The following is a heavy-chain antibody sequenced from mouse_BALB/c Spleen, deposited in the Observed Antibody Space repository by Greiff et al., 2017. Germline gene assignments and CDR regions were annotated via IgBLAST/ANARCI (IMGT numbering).Heavy chain of an antibody. Sequence: QVQLQQSGPELVKPGASVKISCKASGYAFSSSWMNWVKQRPGQGLEWIGRIYPGDGDTNYNGKFKGKATLTGDKSSSTAYMQLSSLTSVDSAVYFCARRNLLLRLQGGAMDYWGQGTSVTVSS. CDR2: IYPGDGDT. CDR1: GYAFSSSW. CDR3: ARRNLLLRLQGGAMDY. V-gene: IGHV1-82*01. D-gene: IGHD1-2*01. J-gene: IGHJ4*01.